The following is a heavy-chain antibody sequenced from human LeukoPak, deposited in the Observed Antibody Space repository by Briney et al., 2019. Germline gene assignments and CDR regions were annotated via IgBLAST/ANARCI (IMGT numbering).Heavy chain of an antibody. V-gene: IGHV4-39*01. Sequence: SETLSLTCTVSGASISSSSYYWGWIRQPPGKGLEWFGRIYYGGSTYYNASLKSRVIISVDTSKNQFSLKLSSVTAADTAVYYCARHPRHDIVVVPAAPVYWGQGTLVTVSS. CDR2: IYYGGST. J-gene: IGHJ4*02. CDR3: ARHPRHDIVVVPAAPVY. D-gene: IGHD2-2*01. CDR1: GASISSSSYY.